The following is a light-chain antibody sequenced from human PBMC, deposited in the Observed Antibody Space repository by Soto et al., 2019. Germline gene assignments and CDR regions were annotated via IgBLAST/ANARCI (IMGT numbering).Light chain of an antibody. CDR2: EVS. V-gene: IGLV2-8*01. J-gene: IGLJ2*01. CDR1: SSDVGGYNY. Sequence: QSALTQPPSASGSPGQSVTISCTGTSSDVGGYNYVSWYQQHPGKAPKLMISEVSKRPSGVPDRFSGSKYGNTAALTVSGLQAGDEADYYCSSFAGHNTWVFGGGT. CDR3: SSFAGHNTWV.